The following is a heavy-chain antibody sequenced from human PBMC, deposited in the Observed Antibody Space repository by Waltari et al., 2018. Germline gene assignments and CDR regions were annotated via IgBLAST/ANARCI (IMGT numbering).Heavy chain of an antibody. CDR1: GGTFSSYA. CDR3: ARGYYDSSGYLEIGYFDY. J-gene: IGHJ4*02. Sequence: QVQLVQSGAEVKKPGSSVKVSCKASGGTFSSYAISWVRQAPGQGLEWMGGIIPILGIANYAQKFQGRVTITADESTSTAYMELSSLRSEDTAVYYCARGYYDSSGYLEIGYFDYWGQGTLVTVSS. V-gene: IGHV1-69*04. CDR2: IIPILGIA. D-gene: IGHD3-22*01.